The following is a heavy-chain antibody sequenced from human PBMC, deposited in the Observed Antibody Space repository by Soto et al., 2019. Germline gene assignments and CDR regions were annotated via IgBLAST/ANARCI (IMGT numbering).Heavy chain of an antibody. V-gene: IGHV1-8*01. D-gene: IGHD6-25*01. CDR1: FTSYD. CDR2: MNPNSGNT. Sequence: QVQLVQSGAEVKKPGASVKVSCTFTSYDINWVRQATGQGLEWMGWMNPNSGNTRYAQKFQGRVTKSRNTSTVTAYMELGSLRSEDTAVEYCARGSCSGVWRFSYYCMAVWGQGTTVTVSS. J-gene: IGHJ6*02. CDR3: ARGSCSGVWRFSYYCMAV.